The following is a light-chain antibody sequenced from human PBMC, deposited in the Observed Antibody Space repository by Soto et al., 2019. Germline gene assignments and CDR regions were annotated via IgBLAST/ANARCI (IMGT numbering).Light chain of an antibody. V-gene: IGKV2-28*01. J-gene: IGKJ1*01. Sequence: DIVMNQCPLSLPVTPGEPASISCRSSQSLLHSNGYNYLDWYLQKPGQSPQLLIYLCSNRASGVPGRFSGSGSGTDFTLKISRVEAEDVGVYYCMQALQTPWTFGQGTQVDIK. CDR2: LCS. CDR3: MQALQTPWT. CDR1: QSLLHSNGYNY.